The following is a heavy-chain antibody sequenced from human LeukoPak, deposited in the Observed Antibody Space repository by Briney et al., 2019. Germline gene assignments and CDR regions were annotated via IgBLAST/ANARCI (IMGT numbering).Heavy chain of an antibody. D-gene: IGHD1-26*01. V-gene: IGHV4-59*01. CDR3: AKYGSYHDY. CDR2: IYYGGST. CDR1: GGSISSFY. J-gene: IGHJ4*02. Sequence: SETLSLTCTVSGGSISSFYWSWIRQPPGKGLEWIGYIYYGGSTNYNPSLKSRVTISVDTSKNQFSLKLSSVTAADTAIYYCAKYGSYHDYWGQGTLVTVSS.